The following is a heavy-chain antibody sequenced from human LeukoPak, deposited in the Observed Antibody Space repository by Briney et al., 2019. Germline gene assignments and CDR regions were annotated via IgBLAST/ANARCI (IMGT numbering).Heavy chain of an antibody. CDR3: AGIAAAGKTDY. CDR1: GGSISSSSYY. Sequence: SETLSLTCTVSGGSISSSSYYWGWIRQPPGKGLEWIGSIYYSGSTYYNPSLKSRVTISVDTSKNQFSLKLSSVTAADTAVYYCAGIAAAGKTDYWGQGTLVTVSS. V-gene: IGHV4-39*07. D-gene: IGHD6-13*01. CDR2: IYYSGST. J-gene: IGHJ4*02.